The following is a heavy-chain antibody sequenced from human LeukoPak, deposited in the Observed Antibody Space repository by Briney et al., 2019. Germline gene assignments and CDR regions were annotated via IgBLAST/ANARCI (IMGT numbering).Heavy chain of an antibody. CDR2: IYYSGST. Sequence: PSETLSLTCTVSGGSISSSSYYWGWIRQPPGKGLEWIGSIYYSGSTYYNPSLKSRVTISVDTSKNQFSLKLSSVSAADTAVYYCARMYYYGSGSYSPYDYWGQGTLVTVSS. D-gene: IGHD3-10*01. CDR1: GGSISSSSYY. V-gene: IGHV4-39*07. CDR3: ARMYYYGSGSYSPYDY. J-gene: IGHJ4*02.